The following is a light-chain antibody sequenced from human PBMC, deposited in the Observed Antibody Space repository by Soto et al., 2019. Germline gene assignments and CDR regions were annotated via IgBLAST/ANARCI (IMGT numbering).Light chain of an antibody. CDR1: QSVSSSY. CDR2: SAV. J-gene: IGKJ1*01. V-gene: IGKV3-20*01. CDR3: QQYGSSTPWT. Sequence: EIVLTQSPGTLSLSPGERATLSCRASQSVSSSYLAWYQQKPGQAPRLLIYSAVRRATGIPDRFSGSGSGTDFTLTISRMEPEDFAVYYCQQYGSSTPWTFGQGTKVEIK.